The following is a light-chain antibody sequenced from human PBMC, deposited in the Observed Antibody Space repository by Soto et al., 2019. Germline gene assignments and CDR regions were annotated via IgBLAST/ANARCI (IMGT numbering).Light chain of an antibody. CDR3: QQYNNWPPYT. CDR1: QSVFSN. V-gene: IGKV3-15*01. CDR2: GAS. Sequence: EIVMTQSPATLSVSPGERATLSCRASQSVFSNLAWYQQKPDQAPRLLIYGASTRATGIPARFSGSGSGTEFTLTISSLQSEDFAVYYCQQYNNWPPYTFGQGTKLEIK. J-gene: IGKJ2*01.